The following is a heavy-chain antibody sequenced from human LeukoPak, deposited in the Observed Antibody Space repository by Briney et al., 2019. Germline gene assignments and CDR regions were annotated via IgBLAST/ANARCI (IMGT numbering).Heavy chain of an antibody. CDR2: IDWDDDK. D-gene: IGHD6-13*01. V-gene: IGHV2-70*04. Sequence: SGPTLVNPTQTLTLTCTFSGFSLSTSGMRVGWIRQPPGKALEWLARIDWDDDKFYSTSLKTRLTISKDTSKNQVVLTMTNMDPVDTATYYCARVAAAGNFDYWGQGTLVTVSS. CDR3: ARVAAAGNFDY. J-gene: IGHJ4*02. CDR1: GFSLSTSGMR.